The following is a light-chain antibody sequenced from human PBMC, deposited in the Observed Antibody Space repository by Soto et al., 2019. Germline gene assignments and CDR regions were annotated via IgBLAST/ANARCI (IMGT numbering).Light chain of an antibody. CDR1: HSVSRTY. Sequence: EIVLTQSPGTLSLSPGERATLSCRASHSVSRTYLAWYQQKAGQAPRPLIYDASNRAPGIPARFSGSGSGTDFTLTISRLEPEDFAMYYCQQYGSSRWTFAQGTKVDI. J-gene: IGKJ1*01. V-gene: IGKV3-20*01. CDR2: DAS. CDR3: QQYGSSRWT.